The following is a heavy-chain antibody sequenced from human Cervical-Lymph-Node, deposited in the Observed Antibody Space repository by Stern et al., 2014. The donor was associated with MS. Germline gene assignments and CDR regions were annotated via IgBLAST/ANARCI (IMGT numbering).Heavy chain of an antibody. V-gene: IGHV1-8*01. CDR2: MKPNNGNT. J-gene: IGHJ6*02. D-gene: IGHD5-18*01. Sequence: QVQLVQSGSEVKKPGASVKVSCQASGYTFINYDIFWVRQATGQGLELMGWMKPNNGNTGHAQKFQGRVTMTRNTSISTAYMELSSLRSDDTAVYYCVRGGFSYGYGMDAWGQGTAVTVSS. CDR3: VRGGFSYGYGMDA. CDR1: GYTFINYD.